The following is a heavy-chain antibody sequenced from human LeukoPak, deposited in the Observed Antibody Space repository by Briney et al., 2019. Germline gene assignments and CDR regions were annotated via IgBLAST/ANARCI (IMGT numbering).Heavy chain of an antibody. J-gene: IGHJ4*02. CDR1: GFTFNNYA. CDR3: AKGSRDSRPYYFDF. V-gene: IGHV3-23*01. Sequence: GGSPRLSCAASGFTFNNYAMSWVRQAPGRGLEWVSAITGSGGDTYHADSVRGRFTISRDNSKNTLYLQMNSLRAEDTALYYCAKGSRDSRPYYFDFWGQEILVTVSS. CDR2: ITGSGGDT. D-gene: IGHD3-3*01.